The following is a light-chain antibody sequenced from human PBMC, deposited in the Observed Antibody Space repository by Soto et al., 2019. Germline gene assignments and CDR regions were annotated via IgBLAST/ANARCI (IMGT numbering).Light chain of an antibody. CDR1: QSIRSW. J-gene: IGKJ1*01. CDR3: QQYSTYTPRT. CDR2: KAS. Sequence: DIPLTQSPSTLPAPVGDRVTVTCRASQSIRSWLAWYQEKPGKAPKLLIYKASLLETGVPSRFSGSGSGTEFTLTISSLQPDDFATYYCQQYSTYTPRTFGQGTKVDNK. V-gene: IGKV1-5*03.